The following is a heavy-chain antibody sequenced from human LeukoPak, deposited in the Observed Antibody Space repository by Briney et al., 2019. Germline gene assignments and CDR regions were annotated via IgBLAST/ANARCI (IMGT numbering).Heavy chain of an antibody. CDR2: IRYDGSNK. CDR3: AKVNSGYSGSYSSAFDI. J-gene: IGHJ3*02. CDR1: GFIFSSYG. V-gene: IGHV3-30*02. D-gene: IGHD1-26*01. Sequence: PGGSLRLSCAASGFIFSSYGMHWVRQAPGKGLEWVAFIRYDGSNKYYADAVKGQFTISGDNSKNTLYLQMNSLRAEDTAVYYCAKVNSGYSGSYSSAFDIWGQGTMVTVSS.